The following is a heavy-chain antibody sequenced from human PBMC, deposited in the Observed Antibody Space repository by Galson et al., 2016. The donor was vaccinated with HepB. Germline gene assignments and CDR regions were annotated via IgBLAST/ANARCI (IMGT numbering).Heavy chain of an antibody. D-gene: IGHD3-3*01. V-gene: IGHV4-59*02. CDR3: ARAAGEKSHYDPWSGLNMPDAFDV. CDR2: VYFSGSAST. Sequence: SETLSLTCIVSGGSVRNFYWGWIRQPPGKGLEWIGYVYFSGSASTNYNPSLESRVTISVETSKEQFSLRLRSVSSADTAIYYCARAAGEKSHYDPWSGLNMPDAFDVWGQGKMVTVSS. CDR1: GGSVRNFY. J-gene: IGHJ3*01.